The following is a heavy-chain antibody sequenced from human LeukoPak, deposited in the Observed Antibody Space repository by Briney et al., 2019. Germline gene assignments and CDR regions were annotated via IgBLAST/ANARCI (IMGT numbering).Heavy chain of an antibody. J-gene: IGHJ4*02. CDR1: GYTFIRYF. CDR2: INPNTGGT. Sequence: GASVKVSCKASGYTFIRYFLHWVRQAPGQGLEWMGSINPNTGGTNYAQRFQGRVTMTRDTSITTAYMELSGLRSDDTAVYYCARPASWVGRFDYWGQGTLVTVSS. D-gene: IGHD1-26*01. V-gene: IGHV1-2*02. CDR3: ARPASWVGRFDY.